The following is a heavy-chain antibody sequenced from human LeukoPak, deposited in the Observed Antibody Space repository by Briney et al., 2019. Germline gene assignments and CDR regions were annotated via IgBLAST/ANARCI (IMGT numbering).Heavy chain of an antibody. CDR3: AREHCSGGSCYSLAFDI. CDR2: IIPIFGTA. J-gene: IGHJ3*02. V-gene: IGHV1-69*05. CDR1: GGTFSSYA. D-gene: IGHD2-15*01. Sequence: GASVKVSCKASGGTFSSYAISWVRQAPGQGLEWMGRIIPIFGTANYAQKFQGRVTITTDESTSTAYMELSSLRSDDTAVYYCAREHCSGGSCYSLAFDIWGQGTMVTVSS.